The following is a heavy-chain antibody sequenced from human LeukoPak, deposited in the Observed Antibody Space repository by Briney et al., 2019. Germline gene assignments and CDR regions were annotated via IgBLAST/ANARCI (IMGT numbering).Heavy chain of an antibody. V-gene: IGHV1-2*02. CDR1: GYTFTGYY. Sequence: ASVKVSCKASGYTFTGYYMHWVRQAPGQGLEWMGWINPNSGGTNYAQKFQGRVTMTRDTSISTAYMELSSLRSEDTAVYYCATHYGDLQGYYYYMDVWGKGTTVTVSS. CDR2: INPNSGGT. J-gene: IGHJ6*03. D-gene: IGHD4-17*01. CDR3: ATHYGDLQGYYYYMDV.